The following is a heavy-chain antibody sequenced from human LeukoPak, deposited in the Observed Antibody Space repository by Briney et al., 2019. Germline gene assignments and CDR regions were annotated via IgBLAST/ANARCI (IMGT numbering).Heavy chain of an antibody. J-gene: IGHJ4*02. CDR3: AKDYSPCCSSTSCYTADY. Sequence: GGSLRLSCAASGFTFSSYDMHWVRQAPGKGLEWVAFIRYDGSNKYYADSVKGRFTISRDNSKYTLYLQMNSLRAEDTAVYYCAKDYSPCCSSTSCYTADYWGQGTLVTVSS. CDR2: IRYDGSNK. CDR1: GFTFSSYD. V-gene: IGHV3-30*02. D-gene: IGHD2-2*02.